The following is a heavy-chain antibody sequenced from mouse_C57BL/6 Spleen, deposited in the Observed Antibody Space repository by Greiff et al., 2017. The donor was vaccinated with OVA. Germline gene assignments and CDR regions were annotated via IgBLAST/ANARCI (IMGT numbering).Heavy chain of an antibody. V-gene: IGHV1-76*01. J-gene: IGHJ2*01. Sequence: QVQLKESGAELVRPGASVKLSCKASGYTFTDYYINWVKQRPGQGLEWIARIYPGSGNTYYNEKFKGKATLTAEKSSSTAYMQLSSLTSEDSAVYFCARGDGYSHFDYWGQGTTLTVSS. CDR3: ARGDGYSHFDY. CDR1: GYTFTDYY. D-gene: IGHD2-3*01. CDR2: IYPGSGNT.